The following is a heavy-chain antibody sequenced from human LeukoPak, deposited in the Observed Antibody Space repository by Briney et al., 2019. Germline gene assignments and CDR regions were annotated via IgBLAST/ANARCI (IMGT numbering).Heavy chain of an antibody. J-gene: IGHJ4*02. V-gene: IGHV4-59*08. Sequence: SETLSLTCTVSGGSISSYYWNWIRQPPGKGLEWIGYIYYSGSTNYNPSLKSRVTISVDTSKDQFSLKLSSVTAADTAVYYCARQNNWGTYYFDYWGQGTLVTVSS. CDR2: IYYSGST. CDR1: GGSISSYY. D-gene: IGHD7-27*01. CDR3: ARQNNWGTYYFDY.